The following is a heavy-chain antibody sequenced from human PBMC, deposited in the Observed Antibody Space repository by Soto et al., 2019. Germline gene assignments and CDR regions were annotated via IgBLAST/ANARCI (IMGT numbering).Heavy chain of an antibody. D-gene: IGHD6-25*01. CDR1: GFTFSSHV. CDR2: ISTGGGST. J-gene: IGHJ4*02. V-gene: IGHV3-23*01. CDR3: ARSRELIASAGSFDY. Sequence: EVQLLESGGGLVQPGGSLRLSCAASGFTFSSHVMSWVRQAPGKGLEWVSGISTGGGSTDYADSVKGRFTISRDNSKNTLHLQMKSLRAEDTAVYYCARSRELIASAGSFDYWGQGPLVTVSS.